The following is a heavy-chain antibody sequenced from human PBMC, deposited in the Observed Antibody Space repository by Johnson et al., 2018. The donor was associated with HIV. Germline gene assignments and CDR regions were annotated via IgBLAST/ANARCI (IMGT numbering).Heavy chain of an antibody. CDR2: ISYDGSNK. D-gene: IGHD1-26*01. Sequence: QVQLVESGGGVVQPGRSLRLSCAASGFTFSSYAMHWVRQAPGKGLEWVAVISYDGSNKYYADSVKGRFTISRDNSKNTLYLQMNSLRAEDTAVYYCATSMGATALAFYIWGQGTMVTVSS. V-gene: IGHV3-30*14. CDR1: GFTFSSYA. J-gene: IGHJ3*02. CDR3: ATSMGATALAFYI.